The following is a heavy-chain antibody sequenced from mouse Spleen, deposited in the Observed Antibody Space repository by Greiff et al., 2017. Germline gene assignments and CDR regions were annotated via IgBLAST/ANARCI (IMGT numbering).Heavy chain of an antibody. CDR1: GYTFTSYG. J-gene: IGHJ3*01. Sequence: VQLQQSGAELVRPGASVKLSCKASGYTFTSYGISWVKQRPGQGLEWIGEIYPRSGTTYYNEKFKGKATLTADKSSSTAYMELRSLTSEDAAGYCCANWDWFAYWGQGTLVTVSA. CDR3: ANWDWFAY. CDR2: IYPRSGTT. D-gene: IGHD4-1*01. V-gene: IGHV1-81*01.